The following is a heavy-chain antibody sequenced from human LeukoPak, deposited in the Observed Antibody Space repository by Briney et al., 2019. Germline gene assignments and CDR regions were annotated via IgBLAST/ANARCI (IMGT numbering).Heavy chain of an antibody. V-gene: IGHV3-30*02. CDR1: GFTFSSYG. CDR3: ARGRHSGYDPIDY. D-gene: IGHD5-12*01. Sequence: PGGSLRLSCAASGFTFSSYGMSWVRQAPGKGLEWVAFIRNDGSDKYYAVSVKGRFTISRDNSKNTLYLQMNSLRAEDTAVYYCARGRHSGYDPIDYWGQGTLVTVSS. CDR2: IRNDGSDK. J-gene: IGHJ4*02.